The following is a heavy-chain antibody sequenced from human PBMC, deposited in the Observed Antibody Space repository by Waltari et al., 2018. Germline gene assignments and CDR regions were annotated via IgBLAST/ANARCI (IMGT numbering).Heavy chain of an antibody. CDR1: GDSLSSNLF. Sequence: QVQLRESGPGLVKPSETLSLTCVISGDSLSSNLFWGWIRQSPEKGLEWIGNIYYSGVTYYSPFLNSRVFISIDTPRGQFSLKLTSVTAADTAVYYCARVLTTGTVAFDIWGQGTLVTVSS. CDR3: ARVLTTGTVAFDI. J-gene: IGHJ3*02. D-gene: IGHD1-7*01. V-gene: IGHV4-38-2*01. CDR2: IYYSGVT.